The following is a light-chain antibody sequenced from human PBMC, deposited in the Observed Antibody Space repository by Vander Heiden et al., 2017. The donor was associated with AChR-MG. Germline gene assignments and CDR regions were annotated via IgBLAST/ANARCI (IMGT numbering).Light chain of an antibody. V-gene: IGLV1-40*01. Sequence: QSVLTQPPSASGAPGQRVTISCTGSSSNIGAGYDVRWYQQLPGTAPKLLVYGNSNRPSGVPDRFSGSKSGTSASLAITGLQAEDEADYYCQSYDSSLSWVFGGGTKLTVL. CDR2: GNS. CDR1: SSNIGAGYD. J-gene: IGLJ3*02. CDR3: QSYDSSLSWV.